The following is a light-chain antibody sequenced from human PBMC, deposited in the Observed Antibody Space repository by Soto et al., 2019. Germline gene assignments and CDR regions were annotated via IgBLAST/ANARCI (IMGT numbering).Light chain of an antibody. CDR3: QHYNSYSEA. CDR1: QSISSW. J-gene: IGKJ1*01. Sequence: DIQLPHSPSALSASVGDRVTLTCRASQSISSWLAWYQQKPGKAPKLLIYKASTLKSGVPSRFSGSGSGTEFTLTISSLQPDDFATYYCQHYNSYSEAFGQGTKVDI. CDR2: KAS. V-gene: IGKV1-5*03.